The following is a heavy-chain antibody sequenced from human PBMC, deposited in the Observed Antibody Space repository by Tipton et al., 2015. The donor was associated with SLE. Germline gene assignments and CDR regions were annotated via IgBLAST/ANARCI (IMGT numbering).Heavy chain of an antibody. CDR2: IYYSGST. J-gene: IGHJ6*03. Sequence: TLSLTCTVSGGSISSYYWSWIRQPPGKGLEWIGYIYYSGSTNYNPSLKSRVTISVDTSKSQFSLKLSSVTAADTAVYYCARGSAVITSGYYYYYMDAWGTGTTVTVSS. CDR1: GGSISSYY. CDR3: ARGSAVITSGYYYYYMDA. V-gene: IGHV4-59*01. D-gene: IGHD3-22*01.